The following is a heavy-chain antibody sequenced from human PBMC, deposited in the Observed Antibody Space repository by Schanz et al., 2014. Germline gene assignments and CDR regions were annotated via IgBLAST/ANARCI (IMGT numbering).Heavy chain of an antibody. CDR2: INPNSGGT. V-gene: IGHV1-2*06. Sequence: QVPLVQSGAEVKKPGASVKVSCKSSGYTFTDYHIHWVRQAPGQGLEYMGRINPNSGGTNFAQKFQGRVTMTRDASISTVSMELSRMRPDDTAVYYCAREGTVIRGLSGWFDPWGQGTLVTVSS. D-gene: IGHD3-10*01. J-gene: IGHJ5*02. CDR1: GYTFTDYH. CDR3: AREGTVIRGLSGWFDP.